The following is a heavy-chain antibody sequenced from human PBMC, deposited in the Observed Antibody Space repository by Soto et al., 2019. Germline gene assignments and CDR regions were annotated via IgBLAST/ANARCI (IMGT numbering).Heavy chain of an antibody. CDR1: GFTFSSYA. D-gene: IGHD3-22*01. J-gene: IGHJ3*02. CDR2: ISYDGSNK. V-gene: IGHV3-30-3*01. CDR3: ASSGITMIVVAGALDI. Sequence: PGGSLRLSCAASGFTFSSYAMHWVRQAPGKGLEWVAVISYDGSNKYYADSVKGRFTISRDNSKNTLYLQMNSLRAEDTAVYYCASSGITMIVVAGALDIWGQGTMVTVSS.